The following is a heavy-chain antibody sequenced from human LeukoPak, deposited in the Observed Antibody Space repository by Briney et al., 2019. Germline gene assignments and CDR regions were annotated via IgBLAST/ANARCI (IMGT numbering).Heavy chain of an antibody. J-gene: IGHJ3*02. D-gene: IGHD1-26*01. CDR3: AKPIFDGGSYYGGAFDI. CDR1: GFTYSSYG. V-gene: IGHV3-30*18. CDR2: ISYDGSNK. Sequence: GGSLRLSCAASGFTYSSYGMHWVRRAPGKGLEWVAVISYDGSNKYYADSVKGRFTISRDNSKNTLYLQMNSLRAEDTAVYYCAKPIFDGGSYYGGAFDIWGQGTMVTVSS.